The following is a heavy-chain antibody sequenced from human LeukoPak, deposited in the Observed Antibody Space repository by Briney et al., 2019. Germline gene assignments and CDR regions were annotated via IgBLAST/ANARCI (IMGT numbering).Heavy chain of an antibody. D-gene: IGHD3-3*01. CDR2: IYISGST. CDR3: ARDLDEGYYYYYMDV. Sequence: PSETLSLTCTVSGASISSYYWSWIRQPAGKGLEWIGRIYISGSTSYNPSLKSRVTMSLDTSKNQFSLKLSSVTAADTAVYYCARDLDEGYYYYYMDVWGKGTTVTISS. V-gene: IGHV4-4*07. J-gene: IGHJ6*03. CDR1: GASISSYY.